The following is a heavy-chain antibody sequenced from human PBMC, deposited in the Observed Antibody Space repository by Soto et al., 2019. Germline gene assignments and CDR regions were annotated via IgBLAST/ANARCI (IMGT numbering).Heavy chain of an antibody. V-gene: IGHV1-8*01. D-gene: IGHD6-6*01. CDR2: LNPNSGHT. CDR1: GYTFSTYD. J-gene: IGHJ6*03. CDR3: ARRLSSSTFYYYLDV. Sequence: QVQLVQSGAEVKKPGASVKVSCKASGYTFSTYDIIWVRQATGQGLEWMGWLNPNSGHTGYAQKFQGRVTLTRDTSISTAYMELSRLRSTDTAVDFCARRLSSSTFYYYLDVWGKGTTVTVSS.